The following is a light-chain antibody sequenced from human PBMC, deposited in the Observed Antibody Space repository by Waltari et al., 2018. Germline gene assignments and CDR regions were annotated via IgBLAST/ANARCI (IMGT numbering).Light chain of an antibody. Sequence: DIQMTQSPSSLSASVGDSVTITCRASQSISNDLNWYQQKPGKAPKLLIYAASTLQSGVPSRFSGSGSGTDFTLTISSLQPEDFATYYCQQLNSYPPTFGGGTKVEIK. J-gene: IGKJ4*01. CDR1: QSISND. CDR2: AAS. V-gene: IGKV1-17*01. CDR3: QQLNSYPPT.